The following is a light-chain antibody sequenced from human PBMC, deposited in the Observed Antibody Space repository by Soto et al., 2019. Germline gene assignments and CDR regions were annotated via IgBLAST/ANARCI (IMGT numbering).Light chain of an antibody. V-gene: IGKV3D-15*01. CDR3: QHYNSYSEA. CDR2: DAS. J-gene: IGKJ1*01. CDR1: QSVSSN. Sequence: EFVLTQSPATLSVSPGERATLSCRASQSVSSNLAWYQQRPGQAPRLLIYDASNRASGIPGRFSGSGSGTDFTLTISSLQPDDFATYYCQHYNSYSEAFGQGTKVDIK.